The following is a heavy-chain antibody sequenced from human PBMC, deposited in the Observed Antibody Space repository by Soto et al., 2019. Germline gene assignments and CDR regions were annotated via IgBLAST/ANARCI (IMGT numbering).Heavy chain of an antibody. Sequence: SLRLSCTASGFTFGDYAMSWFRQAPGKGLEWVGFIRSKAYGGTTEYTASVKGRFTISRDDSKSIAYLQMNSLKTEDTAVYYCTRDRGIVVVPVAFDYWGQGTLVTVSS. CDR3: TRDRGIVVVPVAFDY. D-gene: IGHD2-2*01. CDR2: IRSKAYGGTT. V-gene: IGHV3-49*01. J-gene: IGHJ4*02. CDR1: GFTFGDYA.